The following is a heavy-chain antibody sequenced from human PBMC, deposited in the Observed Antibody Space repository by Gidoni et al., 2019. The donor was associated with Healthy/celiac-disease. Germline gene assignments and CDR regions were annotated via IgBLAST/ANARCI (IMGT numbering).Heavy chain of an antibody. Sequence: EVQLVESGGVVVQPGGSLRLPCAASGFTFDAYTMHWVRQAPGKGLEWVSLISWDGGSTYYADSVKGRFTISRDNSKNSLYLQLNSLRTEDAALYYCAKDSRQAVAAAGTFDSWGQGTLVTVSS. CDR1: GFTFDAYT. V-gene: IGHV3-43*01. CDR2: ISWDGGST. D-gene: IGHD6-13*01. CDR3: AKDSRQAVAAAGTFDS. J-gene: IGHJ4*02.